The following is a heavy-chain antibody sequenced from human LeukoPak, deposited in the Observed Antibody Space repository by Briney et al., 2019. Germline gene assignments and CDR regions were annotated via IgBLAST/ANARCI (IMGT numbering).Heavy chain of an antibody. CDR2: ISGSGGST. CDR1: GFTFSSYG. Sequence: GGSLRLSCAASGFTFSSYGMSWVRQVPGKGLEWVSAISGSGGSTYYADSVKGRFTISRDNSKNTLYLQMNSLRAEDTAVYYCAKDEGQITYDYWGQGTLVTVSS. J-gene: IGHJ4*02. V-gene: IGHV3-23*01. CDR3: AKDEGQITYDY.